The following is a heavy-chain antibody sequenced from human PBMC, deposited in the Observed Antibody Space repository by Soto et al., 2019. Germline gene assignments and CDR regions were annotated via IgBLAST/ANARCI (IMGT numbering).Heavy chain of an antibody. D-gene: IGHD6-13*01. Sequence: QVQLQESGPGLVKPSGTLSLTCAVSGDYISSDKWWSCVRQPQGKGLEWIGEIHHSGNSNYNPSLKSRVIISVDKSKNQFSLKLSSVTDADTAVYYCARGERQQQRDYWGQGTLVTVSS. V-gene: IGHV4-4*02. CDR3: ARGERQQQRDY. CDR2: IHHSGNS. CDR1: GDYISSDKW. J-gene: IGHJ4*02.